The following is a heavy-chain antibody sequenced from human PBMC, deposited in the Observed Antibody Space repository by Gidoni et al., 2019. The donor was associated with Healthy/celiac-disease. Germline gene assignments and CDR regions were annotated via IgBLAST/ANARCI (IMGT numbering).Heavy chain of an antibody. CDR2: IWYDGSNK. Sequence: QVQLVESGGGVVQPGRSLRLSCAASGFTFSSYGMHWVRQAPGKGLEWVAVIWYDGSNKYYADSVKGRFTISRDNSKNTLYLQMNSLRAEDTAVYYCARGAYSSSSEPYYFDYWGQGTLVTVSS. CDR3: ARGAYSSSSEPYYFDY. J-gene: IGHJ4*02. V-gene: IGHV3-33*01. CDR1: GFTFSSYG. D-gene: IGHD6-6*01.